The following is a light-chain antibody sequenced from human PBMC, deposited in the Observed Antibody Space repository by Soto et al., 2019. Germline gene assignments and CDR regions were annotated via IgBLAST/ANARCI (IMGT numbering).Light chain of an antibody. Sequence: DIVMTQSPDSLAVSLGGRATINCKSSQSVLYSSNNKNYLAWYQQKPGQPPKLLIYWASTRESGVPDRFSGSGSGTDFTLTISSLQAEDVAVYYCQQYYSTPPTFVQGTKVEIK. CDR2: WAS. V-gene: IGKV4-1*01. J-gene: IGKJ1*01. CDR1: QSVLYSSNNKNY. CDR3: QQYYSTPPT.